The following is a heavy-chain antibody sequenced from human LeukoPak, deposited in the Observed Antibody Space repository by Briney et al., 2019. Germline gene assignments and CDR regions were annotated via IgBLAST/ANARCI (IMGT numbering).Heavy chain of an antibody. J-gene: IGHJ4*02. CDR3: ARVDMDTITVDF. V-gene: IGHV4-39*01. CDR2: IYHNENT. Sequence: PSETLSLTCTVSGDSISSSHHYWGWIRQPPGKGLEWIGNIYHNENTYYNPAHKSRVTISVDTSQNQFSLKVTSVTGADTAIYFCARVDMDTITVDFWGQGTLVTVSS. CDR1: GDSISSSHHY. D-gene: IGHD5-24*01.